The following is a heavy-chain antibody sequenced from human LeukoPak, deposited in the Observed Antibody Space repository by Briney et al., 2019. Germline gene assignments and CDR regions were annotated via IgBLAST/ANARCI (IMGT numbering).Heavy chain of an antibody. V-gene: IGHV1-18*01. D-gene: IGHD1-26*01. J-gene: IGHJ3*02. CDR1: GGTFSSYA. CDR2: ISAYNGNT. Sequence: ASVRVSCKASGGTFSSYAISWVRQAPGQGLEWMGWISAYNGNTNYAQKLQGRVTMTTDTSTSTAYMELRSLRSDDTAVYYCARDHSGSYPPDAFDIWGQGTMVTVSS. CDR3: ARDHSGSYPPDAFDI.